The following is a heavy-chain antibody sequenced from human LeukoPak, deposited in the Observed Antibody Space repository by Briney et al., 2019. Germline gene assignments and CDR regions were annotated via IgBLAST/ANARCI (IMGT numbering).Heavy chain of an antibody. J-gene: IGHJ4*02. CDR3: ARGLRAGGSF. V-gene: IGHV4-34*01. Sequence: SETLSLTCAVYGGSFSGYYWSWIRQPPGKGLEWIGEINHSGSTNYNPSLKSRVTISVDTSKNQFSLKLSSVTAADTAVYYCARGLRAGGSFWGQGTLVTVPS. D-gene: IGHD6-19*01. CDR1: GGSFSGYY. CDR2: INHSGST.